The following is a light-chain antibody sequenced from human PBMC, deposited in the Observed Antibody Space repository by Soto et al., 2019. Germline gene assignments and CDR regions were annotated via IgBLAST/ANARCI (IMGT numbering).Light chain of an antibody. CDR1: QTISSW. CDR2: KAS. Sequence: DIQMTQSPSTLSGSVGDRVTITCRASQTISSWLAWYQQKPGKAPKLLIYKASTLKSGVPSRFSGSGSGTDFTLTISSLQPEDFATYYCQHLNSYPITFGQGTRLEIK. J-gene: IGKJ5*01. V-gene: IGKV1-5*03. CDR3: QHLNSYPIT.